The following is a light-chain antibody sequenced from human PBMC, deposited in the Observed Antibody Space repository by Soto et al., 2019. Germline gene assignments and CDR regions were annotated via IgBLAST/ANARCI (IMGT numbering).Light chain of an antibody. CDR2: RSD. Sequence: QSVLTQSPSASGTPGQRVIIACSGSSSNSGRNHVNWYRHLPGAAPKLLIFRSDQRPSGVPDRFSGSKSGTTASLAISGLQSGDEADYYCAAWDDSRYGVVFGGGTKLTVL. V-gene: IGLV1-44*01. J-gene: IGLJ2*01. CDR3: AAWDDSRYGVV. CDR1: SSNSGRNH.